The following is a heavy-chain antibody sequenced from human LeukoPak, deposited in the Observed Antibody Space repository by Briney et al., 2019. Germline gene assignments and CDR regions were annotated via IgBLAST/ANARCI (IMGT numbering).Heavy chain of an antibody. CDR3: ATERYCSSTSCYGWHYYGMDV. V-gene: IGHV4-34*01. J-gene: IGHJ6*02. D-gene: IGHD2-2*01. CDR2: INHSGST. Sequence: SETLSLTCAVYGGSFSGYYWSWIRQPPGKGLEWIGEINHSGSTNYNPSLKSRVTISVDTSKNQFSLKLSSVTAADTAVYYCATERYCSSTSCYGWHYYGMDVWGQGTTVTVSS. CDR1: GGSFSGYY.